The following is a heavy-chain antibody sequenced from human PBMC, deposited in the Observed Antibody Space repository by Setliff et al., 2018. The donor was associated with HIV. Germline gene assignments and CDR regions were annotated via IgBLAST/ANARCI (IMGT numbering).Heavy chain of an antibody. CDR1: GGSISSYY. D-gene: IGHD5-18*01. J-gene: IGHJ4*02. V-gene: IGHV4-4*07. CDR3: ARDPGYTYGSTFHFDD. CDR2: IYTSGST. Sequence: SETLSLTCTVSGGSISSYYWSWIRQPAGKGLEWIGRIYTSGSTNYNPSLKSRVTMSVDTSKNQFSLKLSSVTAADTAVYFCARDPGYTYGSTFHFDDWGQGTLVTVSS.